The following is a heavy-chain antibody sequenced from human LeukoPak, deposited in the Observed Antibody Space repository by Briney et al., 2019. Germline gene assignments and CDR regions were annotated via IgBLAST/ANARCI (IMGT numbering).Heavy chain of an antibody. V-gene: IGHV3-7*01. CDR2: MKQDGSQK. Sequence: GGSLRLSCAASGFTFSSFWMSWVRQAPGKGLEWVANMKQDGSQKYYVDSVKGRFTISRDNVQNSLYLQMNSLRAEDTAVFYCLAGYYYNDVDVWGKGTTVTVSS. CDR3: LAGYYYNDVDV. J-gene: IGHJ6*03. CDR1: GFTFSSFW. D-gene: IGHD2-15*01.